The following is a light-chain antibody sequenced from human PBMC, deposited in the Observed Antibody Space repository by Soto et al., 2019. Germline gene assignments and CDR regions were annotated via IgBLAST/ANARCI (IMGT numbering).Light chain of an antibody. V-gene: IGLV2-23*01. CDR1: SSDVGSYNL. CDR3: CSYAGCTSVV. CDR2: EDI. Sequence: QSALTQPASVSGSPGQSITISCTGTSSDVGSYNLVSWYQQHPGKAPKLMIYEDIERPSGVSNRFSGSKSGNTASLTISGLQTEDEADYYCCSYAGCTSVVFGGGTKVTVL. J-gene: IGLJ2*01.